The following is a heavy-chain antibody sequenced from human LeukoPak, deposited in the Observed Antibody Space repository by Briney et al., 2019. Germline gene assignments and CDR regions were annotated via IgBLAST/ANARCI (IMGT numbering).Heavy chain of an antibody. V-gene: IGHV3-23*01. D-gene: IGHD6-13*01. CDR2: ISPSGDIT. CDR3: AKWNLGIAAAGIDY. J-gene: IGHJ4*02. CDR1: GFTFSNHG. Sequence: GGSLRLSCAASGFTFSNHGMNWVRQAPGKGLEWVSGISPSGDITYYADSVKGRFTISRDNSKNTLYLQMNSLRAEDTAVYCCAKWNLGIAAAGIDYWGQGTLVTVSS.